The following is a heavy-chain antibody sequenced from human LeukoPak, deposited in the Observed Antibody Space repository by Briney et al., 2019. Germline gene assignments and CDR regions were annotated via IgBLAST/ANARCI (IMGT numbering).Heavy chain of an antibody. CDR2: IYTSGST. V-gene: IGHV4-61*02. D-gene: IGHD3-10*01. CDR3: AGRYGSGSYRYNWFDP. CDR1: GDSISSDDYY. Sequence: SETLSLTCTVSGDSISSDDYYWSWIRQPAGKGLEWIGRIYTSGSTNYNPSLKSRVTMSVNTSKNQFSLKLSSVTAADTAVYYCAGRYGSGSYRYNWFDPWGQGTLVTVSS. J-gene: IGHJ5*02.